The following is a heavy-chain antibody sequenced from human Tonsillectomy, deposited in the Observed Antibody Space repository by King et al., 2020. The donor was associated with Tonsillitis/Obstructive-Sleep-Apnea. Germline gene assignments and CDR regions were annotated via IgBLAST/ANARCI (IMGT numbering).Heavy chain of an antibody. CDR1: GLTFSNAW. CDR2: IRSKTDGETT. D-gene: IGHD2-2*01. Sequence: VQLVESGGGLVKPGGSLRLSCAASGLTFSNAWMTWVRQAPGKGLEWVGRIRSKTDGETTDYSAPVKGRFTISRDDSKNTLYLQMNSLKTEDTAVYFCSTPQRTYFGSTSCYSERDSFAIWGHGTMVTVSS. CDR3: STPQRTYFGSTSCYSERDSFAI. J-gene: IGHJ3*02. V-gene: IGHV3-15*01.